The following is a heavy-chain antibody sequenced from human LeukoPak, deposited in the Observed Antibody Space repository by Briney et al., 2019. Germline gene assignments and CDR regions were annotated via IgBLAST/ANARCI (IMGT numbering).Heavy chain of an antibody. CDR1: GFSFSSYS. D-gene: IGHD6-19*01. J-gene: IGHJ3*02. V-gene: IGHV3-21*01. CDR2: ISTSSSYI. CDR3: ARGASVVAGNDNAFDI. Sequence: GGSLRLSCAASGFSFSSYSMNWVRQTPGKRLEWVSSISTSSSYIYYADSVKGRFTISRDNAKKSLYLQMNSLRADDTAVYYCARGASVVAGNDNAFDIWGQGTMVTVSS.